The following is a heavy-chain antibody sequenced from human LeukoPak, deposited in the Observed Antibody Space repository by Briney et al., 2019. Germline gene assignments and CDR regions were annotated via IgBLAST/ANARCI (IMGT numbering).Heavy chain of an antibody. J-gene: IGHJ6*03. CDR1: GGSFSGYY. V-gene: IGHV4-34*01. CDR3: ARGGYDFWSGYPNGYYMDV. D-gene: IGHD3-3*01. CDR2: INHSGST. Sequence: SETLSLTCAVYGGSFSGYYWSWIRQPPGKGLEWIGEINHSGSTNYNPSLKSRVTISVDTSKNQFSLKLSSVIAADTAVYYCARGGYDFWSGYPNGYYMDVWGKGTTVTVSS.